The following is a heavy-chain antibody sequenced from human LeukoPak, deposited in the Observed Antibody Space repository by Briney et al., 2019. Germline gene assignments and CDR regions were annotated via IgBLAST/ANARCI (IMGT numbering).Heavy chain of an antibody. D-gene: IGHD2-15*01. J-gene: IGHJ3*02. Sequence: SETLSLTCAVSGGSISSSNWWSWVRQPPGKGLEWIGEIYHSGSTNYNPSLKSRVTISVDKSKNQFSLKLSSVNAAGTAVYYCARDRHCSGGSCGSAFDIWGQGTMVTVSS. CDR3: ARDRHCSGGSCGSAFDI. V-gene: IGHV4-4*02. CDR2: IYHSGST. CDR1: GGSISSSNW.